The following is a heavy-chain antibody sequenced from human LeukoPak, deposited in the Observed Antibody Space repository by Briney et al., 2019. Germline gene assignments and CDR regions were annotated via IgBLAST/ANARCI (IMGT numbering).Heavy chain of an antibody. J-gene: IGHJ6*03. D-gene: IGHD3-10*01. CDR3: ARGIWVGEGYYFSMDV. V-gene: IGHV4-61*10. Sequence: PSETLSLTCTVCRASNRNGRLHWRWIRQPAGKGLEGIGRIYRSGHTHYNPPLKSRDTISVESSKNPVSLKVSFVTAADTAVYSCARGIWVGEGYYFSMDVWGKGTTVTISS. CDR1: RASNRNGRLH. CDR2: IYRSGHT.